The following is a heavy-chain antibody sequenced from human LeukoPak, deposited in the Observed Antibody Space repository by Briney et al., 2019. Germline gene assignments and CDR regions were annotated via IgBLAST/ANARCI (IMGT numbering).Heavy chain of an antibody. CDR3: AKEFGVVIHYYYDGMVF. V-gene: IGHV3-43*02. J-gene: IGHJ6*01. CDR2: IRGDGDST. Sequence: GGSLRLPCAASGSTSDNFAIHWVRQAPGKGLEWVSLIRGDGDSTYYADSVKGRFTISRDNSKNSLYRQMHSQRTEHTALYFCAKEFGVVIHYYYDGMVFRRQRTTASVSS. D-gene: IGHD3-3*01. CDR1: GSTSDNFA.